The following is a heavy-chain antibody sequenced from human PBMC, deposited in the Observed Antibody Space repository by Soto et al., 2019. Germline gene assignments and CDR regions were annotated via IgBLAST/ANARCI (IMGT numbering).Heavy chain of an antibody. CDR3: ARGLTGHYNGLTWFYLDY. CDR2: IYYSGST. D-gene: IGHD4-17*01. Sequence: PSETLSLTCTVSGGSISSGGYYWSWIRQHPGKGLEWIGYIYYSGSTYYNPSLKSRVTISVDTSKNQFSLKVTSVTAADTVVYYCARGLTGHYNGLTWFYLDYWGQGTLVTVSS. J-gene: IGHJ4*02. CDR1: GGSISSGGYY. V-gene: IGHV4-31*03.